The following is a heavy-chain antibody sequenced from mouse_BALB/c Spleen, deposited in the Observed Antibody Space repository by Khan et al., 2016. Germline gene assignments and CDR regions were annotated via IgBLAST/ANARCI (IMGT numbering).Heavy chain of an antibody. CDR2: IRSKPNNYAT. CDR3: TWPRVTHFDY. CDR1: GITFSDAW. V-gene: IGHV6-6*01. Sequence: EVKLEVSGGGLVQPGGSMKLSCAASGITFSDAWMDWVRHSPEKGLEWVAEIRSKPNNYATYYAESVKGRFTISRDDSKSSVYLQMNSLRAEDTGIYYCTWPRVTHFDYWGQGTTLTVSS. J-gene: IGHJ2*01. D-gene: IGHD2-1*01.